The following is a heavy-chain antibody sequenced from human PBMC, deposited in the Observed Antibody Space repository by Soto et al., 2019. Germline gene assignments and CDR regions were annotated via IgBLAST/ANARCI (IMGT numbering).Heavy chain of an antibody. D-gene: IGHD3-3*01. CDR1: GFTFDEYA. CDR2: ISWDGSNR. J-gene: IGHJ4*02. V-gene: IGHV3-43D*04. Sequence: PGGSLRLSCAASGFTFDEYAMHWVRQPPGKGLEWVSLISWDGSNRYYADSVQGRFTISRDNSKYSLYLEMNSLRPEDTALYYCAKDITRGPTKNYDFWSGPDYWGQGTLVTVYS. CDR3: AKDITRGPTKNYDFWSGPDY.